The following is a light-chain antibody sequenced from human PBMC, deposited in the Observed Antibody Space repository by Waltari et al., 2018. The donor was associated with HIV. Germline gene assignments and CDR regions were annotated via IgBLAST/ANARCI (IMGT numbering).Light chain of an antibody. J-gene: IGKJ3*01. CDR2: AAS. CDR3: QQSNSFPLT. V-gene: IGKV1-12*01. Sequence: DIQMTQSPSFVSASVGDRVTITCRASQSIGTWLAWYQQKPGRAPKLLIFAASNLQAGVPSRFSGRGSATVFSLSISGLQPDDFATYYCQQSNSFPLTLGPGTTVD. CDR1: QSIGTW.